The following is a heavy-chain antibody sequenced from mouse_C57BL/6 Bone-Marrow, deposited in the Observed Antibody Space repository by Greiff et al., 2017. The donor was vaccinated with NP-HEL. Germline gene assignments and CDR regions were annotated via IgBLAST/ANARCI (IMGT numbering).Heavy chain of an antibody. CDR1: GYTFTSYW. CDR2: INPSSGYT. CDR3: ARRLWCYYFDY. J-gene: IGHJ2*01. Sequence: QVQLQQPGAELVKPGASVKLSCTASGYTFTSYWMHWVKQRPGQGLEWIGYINPSSGYTTYNQKFKDKATLTVAKSSSTAYMQLSSLTSEDSAVYDWARRLWCYYFDYWGQGTTLTVSA. D-gene: IGHD1-1*02. V-gene: IGHV1-7*01.